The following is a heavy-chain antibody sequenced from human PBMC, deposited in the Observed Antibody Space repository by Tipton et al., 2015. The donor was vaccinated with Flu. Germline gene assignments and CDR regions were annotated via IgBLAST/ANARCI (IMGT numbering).Heavy chain of an antibody. CDR1: GFTFNAHG. V-gene: IGHV3-33*01. J-gene: IGHJ5*01. Sequence: SLRLSCAASGFTFNAHGMHWVRQAPGKGLEWVAGVWFDGGIEYYLDSVKGRFTISRDNSVKTFYLQMNDLRVEDSGVYYCARDPHRSGWLGFDSWGQGILVTVSS. CDR3: ARDPHRSGWLGFDS. D-gene: IGHD6-19*01. CDR2: VWFDGGIE.